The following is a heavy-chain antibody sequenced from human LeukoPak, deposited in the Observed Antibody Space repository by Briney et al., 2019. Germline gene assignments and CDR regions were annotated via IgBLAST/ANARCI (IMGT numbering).Heavy chain of an antibody. Sequence: GESLNISCKGSGYRFTNYWIGWVRQMPGKGPEGMVIIYSCDSYTRYSPSFQGQVTISADTSIRTAYLLWTSVKASDTAMYYCARHLRLWQNWFDPWGQGTLVTVSS. CDR2: IYSCDSYT. CDR3: ARHLRLWQNWFDP. CDR1: GYRFTNYW. V-gene: IGHV5-51*01. D-gene: IGHD5-18*01. J-gene: IGHJ5*02.